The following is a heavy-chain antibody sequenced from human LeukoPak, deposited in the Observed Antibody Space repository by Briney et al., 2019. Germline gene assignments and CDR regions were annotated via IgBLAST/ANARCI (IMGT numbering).Heavy chain of an antibody. CDR3: ARGRDGYNPLLDY. V-gene: IGHV3-33*01. Sequence: GGSLRLSCAASGFTFSSYGMHWVRQAPGKGLEWVAVIWYNGINKYYADSVKGRFTISRDNSKNTVYLQMNSLRAEDTAVFYCARGRDGYNPLLDYWGQGTLVTVSS. CDR1: GFTFSSYG. CDR2: IWYNGINK. D-gene: IGHD5-24*01. J-gene: IGHJ4*02.